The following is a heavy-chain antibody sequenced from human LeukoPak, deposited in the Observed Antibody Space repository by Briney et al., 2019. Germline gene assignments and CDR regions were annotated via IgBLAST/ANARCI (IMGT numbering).Heavy chain of an antibody. D-gene: IGHD3-16*01. V-gene: IGHV4-34*01. J-gene: IGHJ4*02. CDR1: GGSFSGYY. CDR2: INHSGST. Sequence: SETLSLTCAVYGGSFSGYYWSWIRQPPGKGLEWIGEINHSGSTNYNPSLKSRVTISVDTSKNQFSLKLSSVTAADTAVYYCARVGAHYFDYWGQGTLVTVSS. CDR3: ARVGAHYFDY.